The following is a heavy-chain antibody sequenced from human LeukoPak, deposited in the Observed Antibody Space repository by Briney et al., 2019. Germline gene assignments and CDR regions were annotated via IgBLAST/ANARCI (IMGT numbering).Heavy chain of an antibody. V-gene: IGHV1-18*01. D-gene: IGHD1-26*01. J-gene: IGHJ5*02. CDR2: ISAYIGNT. CDR3: ARLIPQKWELPGKWFDP. Sequence: ASVKVSCKASGYTFNSHGITWVRQAPGQGLEWMGWISAYIGNTNYAQKLQGRVTMTTDTSTSTASMELRSLRSDDTAVYYCARLIPQKWELPGKWFDPWGQGTLVTVSS. CDR1: GYTFNSHG.